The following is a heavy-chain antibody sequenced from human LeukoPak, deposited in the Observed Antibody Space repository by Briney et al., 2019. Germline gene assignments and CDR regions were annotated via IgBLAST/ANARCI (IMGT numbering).Heavy chain of an antibody. CDR2: ISSSGSTI. J-gene: IGHJ4*02. CDR1: GFTFSSYA. CDR3: ARGETYYYGSGSYYVGSPIAN. V-gene: IGHV3-23*01. D-gene: IGHD3-10*01. Sequence: GGSLRLSCAVSGFTFSSYAMSWVRQAPGKGLEWVSAISSSGSTIYYADSVKGRFTISRDNSKNTLYLQMNSLRAEDTAVYYCARGETYYYGSGSYYVGSPIANWGQGTLVTVSS.